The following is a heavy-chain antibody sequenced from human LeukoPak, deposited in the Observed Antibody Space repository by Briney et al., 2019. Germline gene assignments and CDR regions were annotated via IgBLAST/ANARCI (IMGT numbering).Heavy chain of an antibody. Sequence: GGSLRLSCAASGFTFSCYAMSWVPQAPGGGLEWVSAISGRGGSTYYAASVKGRFTISRDNSKNTLYLQMNSLRAEDTAVYYCAIWFCGSYRLFYFDSWGQGTLVTVSS. CDR3: AIWFCGSYRLFYFDS. D-gene: IGHD1-26*01. J-gene: IGHJ4*02. V-gene: IGHV3-23*01. CDR2: ISGRGGST. CDR1: GFTFSCYA.